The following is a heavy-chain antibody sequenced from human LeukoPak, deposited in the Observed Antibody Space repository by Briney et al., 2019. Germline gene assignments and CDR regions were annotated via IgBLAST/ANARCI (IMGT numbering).Heavy chain of an antibody. CDR2: IRSDGSHK. J-gene: IGHJ4*02. V-gene: IGHV3-30*02. Sequence: GGSLRLSCAASGFTFSTYGMHWVRQAPGKGLEWVAFIRSDGSHKYYADFVKGRFTISRDNSKNTLYLQMNSLRAEETAVYYCVKKDSGLFDYWGQGTLVTVSS. CDR3: VKKDSGLFDY. CDR1: GFTFSTYG. D-gene: IGHD3-10*01.